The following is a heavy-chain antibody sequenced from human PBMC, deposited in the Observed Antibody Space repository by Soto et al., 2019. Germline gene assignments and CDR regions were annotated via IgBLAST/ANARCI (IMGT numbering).Heavy chain of an antibody. Sequence: QVQLVQSGDEVKKPGASVNVSCKASGYPFTTYGITWVRQAPGQGLEWRGWITTYNGNTNYAQSLQGRVTMTRETSQTTAYLELRTLRSDDTAVYNWARVMTTVGVVSQGPDNWGQRTLVNVSS. V-gene: IGHV1-18*04. J-gene: IGHJ4*02. CDR3: ARVMTTVGVVSQGPDN. D-gene: IGHD3-3*01. CDR2: ITTYNGNT. CDR1: GYPFTTYG.